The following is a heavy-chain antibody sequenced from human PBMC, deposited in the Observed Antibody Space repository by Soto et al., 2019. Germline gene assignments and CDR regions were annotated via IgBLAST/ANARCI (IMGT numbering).Heavy chain of an antibody. J-gene: IGHJ5*02. V-gene: IGHV3-53*02. CDR2: IYSGGST. CDR3: KLEVQDNWFDP. CDR1: GFTVSSNY. D-gene: IGHD1-7*01. Sequence: EVQLVETGGGLIQPGGSLRLSCAASGFTVSSNYMSWVRQAPGKGLEWVSVIYSGGSTYYADSVKGRFTISRDNSKNTLYLQMNSLRAEDTAVYYCKLEVQDNWFDPWGQGTLVTVSS.